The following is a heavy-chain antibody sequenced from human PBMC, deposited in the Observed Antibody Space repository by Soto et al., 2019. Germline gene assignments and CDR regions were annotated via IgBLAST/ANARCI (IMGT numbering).Heavy chain of an antibody. V-gene: IGHV1-18*01. Sequence: GASVKVSCKASGYTFTSYGISWVRQAPGQGLEWMGWISAYNGNTNYAQKLQGRVTMTTDTSTSTAYMELRSLRSDDTAVYYCAIPPPMDSSSPEDGYYYYYGMDVWGQGTTVTVS. D-gene: IGHD6-6*01. J-gene: IGHJ6*02. CDR2: ISAYNGNT. CDR3: AIPPPMDSSSPEDGYYYYYGMDV. CDR1: GYTFTSYG.